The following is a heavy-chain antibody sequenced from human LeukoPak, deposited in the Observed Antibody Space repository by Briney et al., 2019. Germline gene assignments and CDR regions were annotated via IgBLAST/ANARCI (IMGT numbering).Heavy chain of an antibody. V-gene: IGHV1-8*01. J-gene: IGHJ6*03. CDR1: GYTFTSYD. CDR2: MNPNSGNT. Sequence: ASVKVSCKASGYTFTSYDINWVRQATGQGLEWMGWMNPNSGNTGYAQKFQGRVTMTRDTSISTAYMELSRLRSDDTAVYYCARGSRYYYMDVWGKGTTVTVSS. CDR3: ARGSRYYYMDV.